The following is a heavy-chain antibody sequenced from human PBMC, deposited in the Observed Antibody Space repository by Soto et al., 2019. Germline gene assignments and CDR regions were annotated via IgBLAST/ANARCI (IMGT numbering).Heavy chain of an antibody. V-gene: IGHV4-39*01. CDR3: ARQNRGYSYGWGEYYYYYGMDV. CDR1: GGSISSSSYY. CDR2: IYYSGST. J-gene: IGHJ6*02. Sequence: KTSETLSLTCTVSGGSISSSSYYWGWIRQPPGKGLEWIGSIYYSGSTYYSPSLKSRVTISVDTSKNQFSLKLSSVTAADTAVYYCARQNRGYSYGWGEYYYYYGMDVWGQGTTVTVSS. D-gene: IGHD5-18*01.